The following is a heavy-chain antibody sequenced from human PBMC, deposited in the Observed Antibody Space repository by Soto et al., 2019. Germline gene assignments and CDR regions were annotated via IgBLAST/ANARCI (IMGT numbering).Heavy chain of an antibody. Sequence: QVQLVESGGGLVKPGGSLRLSCAASGLTFSDYCMNWIRQAPGKGLEWVSYISSSGRTIYYADSVKGRFTISRDNAKNSLYLQMNSLSAEDTAVYYCARDLGLVLAHSNSPLYYYGMDVWGQGTTVTVS. D-gene: IGHD6-6*01. CDR1: GLTFSDYC. CDR2: ISSSGRTI. CDR3: ARDLGLVLAHSNSPLYYYGMDV. V-gene: IGHV3-11*01. J-gene: IGHJ6*02.